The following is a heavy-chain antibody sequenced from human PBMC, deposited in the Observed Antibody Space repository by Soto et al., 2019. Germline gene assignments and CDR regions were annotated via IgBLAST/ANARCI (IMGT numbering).Heavy chain of an antibody. V-gene: IGHV1-69*13. CDR3: ARSIMITFGGVIVNYYYGMDV. CDR1: GGTFSSYA. CDR2: IIPIFGTA. D-gene: IGHD3-16*02. Sequence: GASLKVSCKASGGTFSSYAISWLRQAPGQGLEWMGGIIPIFGTANYAQKFQGRVTITADESTSTAYMELSSLRSEDTAVYYCARSIMITFGGVIVNYYYGMDVWGQGTTVTVSS. J-gene: IGHJ6*02.